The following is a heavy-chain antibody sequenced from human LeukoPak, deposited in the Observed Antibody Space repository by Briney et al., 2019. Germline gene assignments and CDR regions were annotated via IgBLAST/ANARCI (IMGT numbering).Heavy chain of an antibody. CDR3: ARGSSYNWNDGAFDI. J-gene: IGHJ3*02. CDR1: GFTFSSYW. V-gene: IGHV3-74*01. D-gene: IGHD1-1*01. Sequence: PGGSLRLSCAASGFTFSSYWMHWVRQAPGKGLVWVSRINSDGSSTSYADSVKGRFTISRDNAKNTLYLQMNSLGAEDTAVYYCARGSSYNWNDGAFDIWGQGTMVTVSS. CDR2: INSDGSST.